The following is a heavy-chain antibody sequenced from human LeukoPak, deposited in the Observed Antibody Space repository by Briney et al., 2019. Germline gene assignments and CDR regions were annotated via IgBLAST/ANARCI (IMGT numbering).Heavy chain of an antibody. D-gene: IGHD6-6*01. CDR1: GYTFTGYY. CDR3: ATTIGARLMYFDY. J-gene: IGHJ4*02. Sequence: ASVKVSCKASGYTFTGYYMHWVRQAPGQGLEGMGLISAYNGNTTYAQKLRGRVTMTTDTSTSTAYMEARSLRSDDTAVYYCATTIGARLMYFDYWGQGTLVTVSS. CDR2: ISAYNGNT. V-gene: IGHV1-18*04.